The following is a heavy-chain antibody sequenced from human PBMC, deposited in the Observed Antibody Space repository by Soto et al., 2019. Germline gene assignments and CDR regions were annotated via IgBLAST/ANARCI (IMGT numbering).Heavy chain of an antibody. CDR2: IIPIFGTA. CDR3: ARDRGPDSAADYFDY. CDR1: GGTFSSYA. Sequence: GASVKVSCKASGGTFSSYAISWVRQAPGQGLEWMGGIIPIFGTANYAQKFQGRVTITADESTSTAYMELSSLRSEDTAVYYCARDRGPDSAADYFDYWGQGTLVTVSS. J-gene: IGHJ4*02. V-gene: IGHV1-69*13. D-gene: IGHD3-22*01.